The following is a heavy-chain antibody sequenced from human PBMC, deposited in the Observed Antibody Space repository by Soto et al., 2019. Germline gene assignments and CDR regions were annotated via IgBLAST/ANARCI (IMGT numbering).Heavy chain of an antibody. D-gene: IGHD1-1*01. V-gene: IGHV3-30*18. CDR3: AKEGPITNWYFDY. J-gene: IGHJ4*02. CDR1: GFTSSNYG. CDR2: ISYDGNVA. Sequence: QVQLVESEGGVVQPGRSLRLSCAASGFTSSNYGMHWVRQAPGKGLEWVTVISYDGNVAYYADSVKGRFTSSRDNSKNTLYLQMNSLRTEDTAVYYRAKEGPITNWYFDYWGQGTLVTVSS.